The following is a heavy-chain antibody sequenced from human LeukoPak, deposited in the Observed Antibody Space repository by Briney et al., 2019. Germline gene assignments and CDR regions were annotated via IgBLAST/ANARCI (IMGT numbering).Heavy chain of an antibody. CDR3: ASSSLGQLGRFDY. Sequence: SETLSLTCTVSGDSISNYYWSWIRQPPGKGLEWIGFINNSGGTNYSPSLRSRVTISGDTSKNLVSLKVNSVTAADTAVYYCASSSLGQLGRFDYWGEGALVTASS. CDR1: GDSISNYY. D-gene: IGHD6-6*01. V-gene: IGHV4-4*08. CDR2: INNSGGT. J-gene: IGHJ4*02.